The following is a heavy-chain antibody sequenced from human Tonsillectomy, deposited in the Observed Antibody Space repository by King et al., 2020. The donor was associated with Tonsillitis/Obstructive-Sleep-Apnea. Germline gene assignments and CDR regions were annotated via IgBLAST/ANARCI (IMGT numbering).Heavy chain of an antibody. V-gene: IGHV4-4*02. J-gene: IGHJ2*01. CDR2: IYHRGSA. CDR1: GGSISSSNW. CDR3: ARAETVYWYFDL. D-gene: IGHD4-17*01. Sequence: VQQQESGPGLVKPSGTLSLTCAVSGGSISSSNWWSWVRPPPGKGLEWLGEIYHRGSANYHPSLKSRVTISVDKSKNQFSLKLSSVTAADTAVYYCARAETVYWYFDLWGRGTLVPVSS.